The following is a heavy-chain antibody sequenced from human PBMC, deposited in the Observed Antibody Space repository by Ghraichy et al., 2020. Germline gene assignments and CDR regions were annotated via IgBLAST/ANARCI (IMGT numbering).Heavy chain of an antibody. CDR1: GGSFSGYY. CDR2: INHSGST. Sequence: SETLSLTCAVYGGSFSGYYWSWIRQPPGKGLEWIGEINHSGSTNYNPSLKSRVTISVDTSKNQFSLKLSSVTAADTAVYYCARGGDSSGGYKRNWHFDLWGRGTRVTVSS. V-gene: IGHV4-34*01. J-gene: IGHJ2*01. D-gene: IGHD6-19*01. CDR3: ARGGDSSGGYKRNWHFDL.